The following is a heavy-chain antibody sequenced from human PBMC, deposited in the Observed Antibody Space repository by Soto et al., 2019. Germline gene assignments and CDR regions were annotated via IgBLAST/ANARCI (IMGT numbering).Heavy chain of an antibody. Sequence: SETLCLTCAVSGGSISSYYWSWIRQPPGKGLEWIGYIYYSGSTNYNPSLKSRVTISVDTSKNQFSLKLSSVTAADTAVYYCARVYYGGAIYYYYGMDVWGQGTTVTVSS. V-gene: IGHV4-59*01. CDR2: IYYSGST. D-gene: IGHD3-16*01. CDR1: GGSISSYY. CDR3: ARVYYGGAIYYYYGMDV. J-gene: IGHJ6*02.